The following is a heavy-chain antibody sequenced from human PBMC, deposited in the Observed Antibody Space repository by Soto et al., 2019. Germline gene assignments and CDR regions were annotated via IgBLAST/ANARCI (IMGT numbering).Heavy chain of an antibody. Sequence: SVKVSCKASGGTFSSYAISWVRQAPGQGLEWMGGIIPIFGTANYAQKFQGRVTITADESTSTAYMELSSLRSEDTAVYHCARGFENKAPDDDFDISGQGPLGTLS. V-gene: IGHV1-69*13. D-gene: IGHD6-6*01. CDR3: ARGFENKAPDDDFDI. J-gene: IGHJ3*02. CDR2: IIPIFGTA. CDR1: GGTFSSYA.